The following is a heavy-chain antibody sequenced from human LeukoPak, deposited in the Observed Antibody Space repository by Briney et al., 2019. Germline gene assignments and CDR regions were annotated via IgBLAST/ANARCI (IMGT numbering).Heavy chain of an antibody. Sequence: SVNVSCKDSGYTFTSYDITWVRQATGQGLEWMGWMNPNSGNTGYAQTFQGRVTMTRDTSISTAYMELSSLRSEDTAVHYCARGYSNYDAIRTKSFYYMDVWGEGTTVTVSS. D-gene: IGHD4-11*01. V-gene: IGHV1-8*01. J-gene: IGHJ6*03. CDR2: MNPNSGNT. CDR1: GYTFTSYD. CDR3: ARGYSNYDAIRTKSFYYMDV.